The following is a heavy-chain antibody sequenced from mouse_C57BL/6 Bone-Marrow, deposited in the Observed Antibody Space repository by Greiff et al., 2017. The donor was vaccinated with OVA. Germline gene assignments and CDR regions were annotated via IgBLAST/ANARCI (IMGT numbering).Heavy chain of an antibody. CDR2: IDPSDSYT. CDR1: GYTFTSYW. D-gene: IGHD1-1*01. J-gene: IGHJ3*01. CDR3: ARRIYYYEGFAY. V-gene: IGHV1-50*01. Sequence: QVQLQQPGAELVKPGASVKLSCKASGYTFTSYWMQWVKQRPGQGLEWIGEIDPSDSYTNYNQKFKGKATLTVDTSYSTAYMQLRSLTSEDSAVYYCARRIYYYEGFAYWGQGTLVTVSA.